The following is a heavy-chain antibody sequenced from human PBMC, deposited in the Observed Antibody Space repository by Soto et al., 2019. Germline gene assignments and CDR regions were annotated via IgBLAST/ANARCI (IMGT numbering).Heavy chain of an antibody. J-gene: IGHJ3*02. CDR3: AHRRGASTTGGTFDT. CDR1: GFSSSTSAAG. D-gene: IGHD1-1*01. Sequence: QITVKESGPTLVTPTQTLTPTCTFSGFSSSTSAAGVDRNSQPPGTALEWLAFIFWNDDKRYTPSLNSRLTLTKDPSETQVVLTISNSDTVETATYFCAHRRGASTTGGTFDTWGLATKVTVSS. CDR2: IFWNDDK. V-gene: IGHV2-5*01.